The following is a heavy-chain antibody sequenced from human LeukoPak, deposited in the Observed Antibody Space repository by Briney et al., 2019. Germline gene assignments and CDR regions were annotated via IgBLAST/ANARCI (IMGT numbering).Heavy chain of an antibody. J-gene: IGHJ4*02. CDR1: GGSISSSSYY. CDR3: ARHPTYYYDSSGYS. D-gene: IGHD3-22*01. V-gene: IGHV4-39*01. Sequence: PSETLSLTCTVSGGSISSSSYYWGWIRQPPGKGLEWIGSIYYSGSTYYNPSLKSRVTISVDTSKNQFSLKLSSVTAADTAVYYCARHPTYYYDSSGYSWGQGTLVTVSS. CDR2: IYYSGST.